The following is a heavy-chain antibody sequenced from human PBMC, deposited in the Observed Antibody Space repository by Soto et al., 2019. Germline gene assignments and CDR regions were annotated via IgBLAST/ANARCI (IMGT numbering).Heavy chain of an antibody. CDR3: ARSPGGYCSGGSCYEHNWFDP. J-gene: IGHJ5*02. Sequence: QVQLVQSGAEVKKPGASVKVSCKASGYTFTSYYMHWVRQAPGQGLEWMGIINPSGGSTSYAQKFQGRVTMTRDTSTSTVYRELSSLRSEDTAVYYCARSPGGYCSGGSCYEHNWFDPWGQGTLVTVSS. V-gene: IGHV1-46*01. D-gene: IGHD2-15*01. CDR2: INPSGGST. CDR1: GYTFTSYY.